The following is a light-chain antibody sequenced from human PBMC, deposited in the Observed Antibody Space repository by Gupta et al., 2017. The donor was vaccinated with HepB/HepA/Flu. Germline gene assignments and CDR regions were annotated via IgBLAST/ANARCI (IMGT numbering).Light chain of an antibody. CDR3: QHLTSSPFT. J-gene: IGKJ3*01. CDR1: QDISSY. CDR2: AAS. V-gene: IGKV1-9*01. Sequence: DIQLTQSPSFLSASVGDRVTITCRASQDISSYLAWYQQKPGKAPNLLIYAASTLQSGVPSRFSGSGSGTEFTLTISSLQPEDFATYYCQHLTSSPFTFGHGTKVDVK.